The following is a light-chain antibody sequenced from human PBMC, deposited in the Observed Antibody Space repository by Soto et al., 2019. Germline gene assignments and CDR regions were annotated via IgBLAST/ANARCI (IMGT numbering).Light chain of an antibody. CDR3: SSFATTSTYV. J-gene: IGLJ1*01. CDR2: DVN. Sequence: QSALTQPASVSGSPGQSITISCTGTSSDVGGYNFVSWYQQHPGKAPKLMIYDVNSRPSGVSHRFSGSKSGNXASLTISGLQAEDDADYYCSSFATTSTYVFGTGTKLTVL. V-gene: IGLV2-14*03. CDR1: SSDVGGYNF.